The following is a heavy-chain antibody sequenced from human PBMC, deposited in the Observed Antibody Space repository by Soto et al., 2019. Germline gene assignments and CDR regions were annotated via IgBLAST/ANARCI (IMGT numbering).Heavy chain of an antibody. D-gene: IGHD4-17*01. CDR3: ARQNMDWLTTLRTHYGMDV. J-gene: IGHJ6*02. CDR2: IIPIFGTT. V-gene: IGHV1-69*01. CDR1: GGSFSRYA. Sequence: QVQLVQSEAEGKKPGSSVKVSCKASGGSFSRYAISWVRQAPGQGPEWMGGIIPIFGTTNYAQKFQGRVTITADESTSTAYLELSSLRSDDTAVYDCARQNMDWLTTLRTHYGMDVWGQGTTVTVSS.